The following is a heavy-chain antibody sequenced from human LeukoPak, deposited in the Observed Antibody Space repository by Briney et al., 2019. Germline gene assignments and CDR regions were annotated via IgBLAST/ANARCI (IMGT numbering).Heavy chain of an antibody. CDR1: GGSFSGYY. Sequence: SETLSLTCAVYGGSFSGYYWSWIRQPPGKGLEWIGETNHSGSTNYNPSLKSRVTISVDTSKNQFSLKLSSVTAADTAVYYCARASIAARFDVFDIWGQGTKVTVSS. D-gene: IGHD6-6*01. V-gene: IGHV4-34*01. CDR3: ARASIAARFDVFDI. J-gene: IGHJ3*02. CDR2: TNHSGST.